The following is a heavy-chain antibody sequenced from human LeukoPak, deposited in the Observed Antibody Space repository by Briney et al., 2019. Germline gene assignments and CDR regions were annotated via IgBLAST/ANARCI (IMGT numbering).Heavy chain of an antibody. V-gene: IGHV5-51*01. CDR3: ARHLRAAAGTSGIDY. J-gene: IGHJ4*02. CDR1: GYSFSSHW. Sequence: GESLKISCKGSGYSFSSHWIGWVRQMPGKGLEWMGIIYPGDSDTRYSPSFQGQVTISADKSISTAYLQWSSLKASDTAMYYCARHLRAAAGTSGIDYWGQGTLVTVSS. D-gene: IGHD6-13*01. CDR2: IYPGDSDT.